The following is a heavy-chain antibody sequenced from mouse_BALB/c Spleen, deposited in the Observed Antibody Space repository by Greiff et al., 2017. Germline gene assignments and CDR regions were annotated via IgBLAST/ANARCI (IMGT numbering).Heavy chain of an antibody. CDR1: GYTFTSYW. V-gene: IGHV1-5*01. J-gene: IGHJ1*01. CDR2: IYPGNSDT. Sequence: VQLQQSGTVLARPGASVRMSCKASGYTFTSYWMHWVKQRPGQGLEWIGAIYPGNSDTSYNQKFKGKAKLTAVTSTSTAYMELSSLTNEDSAVYYCTREGTARPYWYFDGWGAGTTVTVAS. CDR3: TREGTARPYWYFDG. D-gene: IGHD3-2*01.